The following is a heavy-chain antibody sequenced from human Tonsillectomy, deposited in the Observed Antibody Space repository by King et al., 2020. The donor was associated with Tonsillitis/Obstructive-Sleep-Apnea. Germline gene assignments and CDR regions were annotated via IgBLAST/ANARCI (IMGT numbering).Heavy chain of an antibody. J-gene: IGHJ4*02. V-gene: IGHV2-26*01. CDR1: GFSLSNIRMG. CDR3: ERIRTRYGSGSYNEFDY. D-gene: IGHD3-10*01. CDR2: IFSNDQK. Sequence: TLKESGPVLVKPTETLTLTCTVSGFSLSNIRMGVSWIRQPPGKALEWLAHIFSNDQKSYSTSLKSRLTISKDTSKSQVALTMTNMDPVDTATYYCERIRTRYGSGSYNEFDYWGQGTLVSVSS.